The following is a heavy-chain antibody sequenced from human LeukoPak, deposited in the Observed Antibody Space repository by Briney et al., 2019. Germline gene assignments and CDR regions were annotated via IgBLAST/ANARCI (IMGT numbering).Heavy chain of an antibody. Sequence: GRSLRLSCAASGFTFSSYVMHGVRQAPGKGREWVAAISYDGSNKSYADSVKGRFTISRDNSKNTLYLQMNSLSAEDTAVYYCARDQIMVTPILDYYHGMDVWGQGPTVPVSS. V-gene: IGHV3-30-3*01. CDR1: GFTFSSYV. CDR3: ARDQIMVTPILDYYHGMDV. D-gene: IGHD2-21*02. J-gene: IGHJ6*02. CDR2: ISYDGSNK.